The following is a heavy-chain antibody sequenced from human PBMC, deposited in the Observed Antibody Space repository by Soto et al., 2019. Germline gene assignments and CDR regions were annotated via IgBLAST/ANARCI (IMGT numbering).Heavy chain of an antibody. D-gene: IGHD5-18*01. J-gene: IGHJ4*02. Sequence: PRGSLRLSCAASGFNFSSYAMGWVRQAPEKGLEWVASTSGSGAGTYNSDAVKGRFSISRDNSKSTLHLQMNIPRAEDPAVYYCAKLETAMVTYWSQGTLVTVSS. CDR3: AKLETAMVTY. CDR2: TSGSGAGT. CDR1: GFNFSSYA. V-gene: IGHV3-23*01.